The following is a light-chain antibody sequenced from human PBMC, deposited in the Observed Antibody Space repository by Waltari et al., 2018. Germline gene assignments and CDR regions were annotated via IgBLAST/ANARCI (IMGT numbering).Light chain of an antibody. Sequence: DIVMTQSPDSLAVSLGERATINCKSSQTVLNRSDTKKYVAWYQQKPGQPPKLPIYWSSTRESGVPDRFSGSGSGTDFTLTISSLQAEDVAVYYCHQYSSTPWTFGQGTKVEVK. J-gene: IGKJ1*01. V-gene: IGKV4-1*01. CDR3: HQYSSTPWT. CDR2: WSS. CDR1: QTVLNRSDTKKY.